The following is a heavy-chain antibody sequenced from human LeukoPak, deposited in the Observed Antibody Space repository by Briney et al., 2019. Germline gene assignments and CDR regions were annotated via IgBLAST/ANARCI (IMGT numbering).Heavy chain of an antibody. D-gene: IGHD2-15*01. Sequence: ASVKVSCKASGYTFTGYYMHWVRQAPGQGLEWMGWINPNSGGTNYAQKFQGRVTMTRDTSISTAYMELSRLRSDDTAVYYCARVATYCSGGSCHGYYYYYMDVWGKGTTVTVSS. CDR2: INPNSGGT. CDR3: ARVATYCSGGSCHGYYYYYMDV. CDR1: GYTFTGYY. J-gene: IGHJ6*03. V-gene: IGHV1-2*02.